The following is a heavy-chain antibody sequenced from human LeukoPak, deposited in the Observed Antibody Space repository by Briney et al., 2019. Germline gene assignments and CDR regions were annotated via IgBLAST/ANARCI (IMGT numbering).Heavy chain of an antibody. CDR2: MKQDGSEK. V-gene: IGHV3-7*01. CDR1: GFTFSSYW. Sequence: GGSLRLSCAASGFTFSSYWMSWVRQAPGRGLEWVANMKQDGSEKYYVDSVKGRFIISRDNAENSLYLQMNSLRAEDTAVYYCARDRYYDFSSGYYHDYWGQGTLVTVSS. CDR3: ARDRYYDFSSGYYHDY. J-gene: IGHJ4*02. D-gene: IGHD3-3*01.